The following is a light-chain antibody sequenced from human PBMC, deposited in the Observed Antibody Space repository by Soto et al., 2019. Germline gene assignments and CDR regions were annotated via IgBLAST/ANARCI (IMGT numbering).Light chain of an antibody. V-gene: IGKV1-39*01. CDR1: QSISSY. J-gene: IGKJ1*01. CDR2: AAS. Sequence: DIQMNQSPSSLSASVGDRVTMTCRASQSISSYLNWYQQKPGKAPKLLIYAASSLQSGVPSRFSGSGSGTDFTLTISSLQPEDFATYYCQQSYSTLWTFGQGTKVDIK. CDR3: QQSYSTLWT.